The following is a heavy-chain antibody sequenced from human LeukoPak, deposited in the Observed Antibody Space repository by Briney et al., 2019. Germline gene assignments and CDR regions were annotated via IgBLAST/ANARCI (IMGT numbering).Heavy chain of an antibody. Sequence: PGGSLRLSCAASGLTFSSYAMSWVRHAPGKGLEWVSAISGSGGSTYYADSVKGRFTISRDNSKNTLYLQMNSLRAEDTAVYYCARGGLKFGNYDYWGQGTLVTVSS. V-gene: IGHV3-23*01. CDR3: ARGGLKFGNYDY. D-gene: IGHD4-4*01. J-gene: IGHJ4*02. CDR1: GLTFSSYA. CDR2: ISGSGGST.